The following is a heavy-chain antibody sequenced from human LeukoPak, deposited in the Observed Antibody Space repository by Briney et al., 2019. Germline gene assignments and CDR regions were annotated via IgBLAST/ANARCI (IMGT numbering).Heavy chain of an antibody. D-gene: IGHD2-2*01. Sequence: PSQTLSLTCTVSGGSISSGDYYWSWIRQPPGKGLEWIGYIYYSGSTYYNPSLKSRVTISVDTSKNQFSLKLSSVTAADTAVYYCARPKGAYCSSTSCYPSWFDPWGQGTLVTVSS. CDR3: ARPKGAYCSSTSCYPSWFDP. J-gene: IGHJ5*02. CDR2: IYYSGST. V-gene: IGHV4-30-4*01. CDR1: GGSISSGDYY.